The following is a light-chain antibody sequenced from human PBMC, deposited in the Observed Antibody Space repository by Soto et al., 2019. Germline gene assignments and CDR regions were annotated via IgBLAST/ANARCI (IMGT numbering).Light chain of an antibody. CDR1: SGDIDAYNY. J-gene: IGLJ1*01. V-gene: IGLV2-14*01. CDR2: DVS. Sequence: QSVLTQPASVSGSPGQSITISCTGTSGDIDAYNYVSWYQQHPGKAPKLMIYDVSNRPSGISNRFSGSKSGNTASLTISGLQAEDEADYYCGSYTTSSNYVFGTGTKVTV. CDR3: GSYTTSSNYV.